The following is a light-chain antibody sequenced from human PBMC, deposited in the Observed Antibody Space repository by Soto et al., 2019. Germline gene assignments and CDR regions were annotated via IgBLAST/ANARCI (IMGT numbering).Light chain of an antibody. CDR2: EDN. CDR3: QSYDSSNHRV. CDR1: SGSIASNY. Sequence: NFMLTQPHSVSESPGKTVTISCTRSSGSIASNYVQWYQQRPGSSPTTVIYEDNQRPSGVTDRFSGSIDSSSNSASLTISGLKTEDEADYYCQSYDSSNHRVFGGGTKLTVL. V-gene: IGLV6-57*01. J-gene: IGLJ2*01.